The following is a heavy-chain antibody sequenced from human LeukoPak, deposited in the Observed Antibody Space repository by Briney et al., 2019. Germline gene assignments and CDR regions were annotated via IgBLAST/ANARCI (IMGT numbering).Heavy chain of an antibody. V-gene: IGHV4-38-2*01. J-gene: IGHJ4*02. D-gene: IGHD6-6*01. CDR3: AHATYSSSGSTIDY. CDR2: IYHSGST. Sequence: SETLSLTCAVSGYSISSGYYWGWIRQPPGKGLEWIGSIYHSGSTYYNPSLKGRVTISVDTSKNQFSLKLSSVTAADTAVYYCAHATYSSSGSTIDYWGQGTLVTVSS. CDR1: GYSISSGYY.